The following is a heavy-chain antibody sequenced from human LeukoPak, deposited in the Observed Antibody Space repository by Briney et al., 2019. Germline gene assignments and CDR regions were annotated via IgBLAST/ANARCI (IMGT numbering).Heavy chain of an antibody. Sequence: GASLKLSCKASGFTFISYAMSWVRQAPGQGVESLVNIKQDGSEKYYVDSERGRFTISRDNAKNSLYLQMNSLRAEDTAVYYCARDRHDYTHYFDYWGQGTLVTVSS. J-gene: IGHJ4*02. CDR1: GFTFISYA. CDR2: IKQDGSEK. D-gene: IGHD4-11*01. CDR3: ARDRHDYTHYFDY. V-gene: IGHV3-7*01.